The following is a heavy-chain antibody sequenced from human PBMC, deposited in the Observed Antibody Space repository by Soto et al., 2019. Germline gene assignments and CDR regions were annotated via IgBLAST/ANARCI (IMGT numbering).Heavy chain of an antibody. J-gene: IGHJ6*03. V-gene: IGHV4-34*01. CDR1: GGSFSGYY. CDR3: ARPAVRTYYYGPGYYMDV. Sequence: SETLSLTCAVYGGSFSGYYWSWIRQPPGKGLEWIGEINHSGSINYNPSLKSRVTISVDTSKNQFSLKLSSVTAADTAVYYCARPAVRTYYYGPGYYMDVWGKGTTVTVSS. CDR2: INHSGSI. D-gene: IGHD3-10*01.